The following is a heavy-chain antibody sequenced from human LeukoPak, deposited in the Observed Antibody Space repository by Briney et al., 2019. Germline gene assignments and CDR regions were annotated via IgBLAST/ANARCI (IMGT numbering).Heavy chain of an antibody. Sequence: GGSLRLSCAASGFTFSSYAMHCVRQAPGKGLEWVSAITGSGGSTYYADSVKGRFTISRDNSKNTLYLQMSSLRAEDTAVYYCAKDRVGANYWGQGTLVTVSS. J-gene: IGHJ4*02. V-gene: IGHV3-23*01. CDR1: GFTFSSYA. D-gene: IGHD1-26*01. CDR2: ITGSGGST. CDR3: AKDRVGANY.